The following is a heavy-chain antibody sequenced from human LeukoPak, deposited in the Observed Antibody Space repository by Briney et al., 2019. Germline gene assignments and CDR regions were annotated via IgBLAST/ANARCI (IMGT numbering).Heavy chain of an antibody. V-gene: IGHV1-69*01. D-gene: IGHD3-3*01. CDR1: GGTFSSYA. Sequence: SVKVSCKASGGTFSSYAISWVRQAPGQGLEWMGGIIPIFGTANYAQKFQGRVTITADEPTSTAYMELSSLRSEDTAVYYCARVIKPRFLEWAHAFDIWGQGTMVTVSS. CDR3: ARVIKPRFLEWAHAFDI. CDR2: IIPIFGTA. J-gene: IGHJ3*02.